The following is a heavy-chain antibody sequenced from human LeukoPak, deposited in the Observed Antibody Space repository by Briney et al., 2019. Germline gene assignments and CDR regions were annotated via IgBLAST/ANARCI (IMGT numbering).Heavy chain of an antibody. V-gene: IGHV5-51*01. D-gene: IGHD6-13*01. CDR1: GYSFTSYW. Sequence: GESLKISCKGSGYSFTSYWIGWVRQMPGKGLEWMGITYPGDSDTRYSPSFQGQVTISADKSISTAYLQWSSLKASDTAMYYCARHPIAAGGAYNWFDPWGQGTLVTVSS. CDR3: ARHPIAAGGAYNWFDP. CDR2: TYPGDSDT. J-gene: IGHJ5*02.